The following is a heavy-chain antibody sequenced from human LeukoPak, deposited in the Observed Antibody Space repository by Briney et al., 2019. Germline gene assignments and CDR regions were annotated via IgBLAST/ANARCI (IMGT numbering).Heavy chain of an antibody. CDR3: AKRTKSGWSTDAFDI. V-gene: IGHV3-23*01. Sequence: GRTLRLSCAASASTFNSYAMSWVSQAPGKGLECVSSITGSGHSTYYADSVKGRFTISRDNSKNTLYLQMNSLRAEDTAVYYCAKRTKSGWSTDAFDIWGQGTKVTVSS. CDR1: ASTFNSYA. CDR2: ITGSGHST. J-gene: IGHJ3*02. D-gene: IGHD6-19*01.